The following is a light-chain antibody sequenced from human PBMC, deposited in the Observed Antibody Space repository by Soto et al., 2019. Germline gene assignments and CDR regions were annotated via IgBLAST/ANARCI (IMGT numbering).Light chain of an antibody. J-gene: IGKJ1*01. CDR2: GAS. V-gene: IGKV1-39*01. CDR1: QPISTF. Sequence: DIQMTQSPSSLSASLGDRVTITCRASQPISTFLDWYQQKTGRAPKLLIYGASTLHSGVPSRFSGSGSGTDFTLTISRLEPEDFAVYYCQQYGRSPWTFGQGTKVDIK. CDR3: QQYGRSPWT.